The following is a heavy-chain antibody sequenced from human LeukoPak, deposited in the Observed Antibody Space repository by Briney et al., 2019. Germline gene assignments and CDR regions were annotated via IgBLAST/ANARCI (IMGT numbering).Heavy chain of an antibody. V-gene: IGHV4-39*01. CDR1: GGSISSSSYY. D-gene: IGHD6-19*01. CDR3: ASSLAVAGTSQIDY. J-gene: IGHJ4*02. Sequence: SETLSLTCTVSGGSISSSSYYWGRIRQPPGRGLEWIGSIYYSGSTYYNPSLKSRVTISVDTSKNQFSLKLSSVTAADTAVYYCASSLAVAGTSQIDYWGQGTLVTVSS. CDR2: IYYSGST.